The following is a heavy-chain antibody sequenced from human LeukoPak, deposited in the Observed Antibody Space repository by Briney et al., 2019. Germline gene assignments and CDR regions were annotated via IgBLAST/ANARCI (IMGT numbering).Heavy chain of an antibody. CDR2: IIPIFGTA. CDR3: ASLPPEISGVAAFDY. D-gene: IGHD3-3*01. J-gene: IGHJ4*02. Sequence: SVKVSCKASGGTFSSYAISWVRQAPGQGLEWMGGIIPIFGTANYAQKFQGRVTITADESTSTAYMELSSLRSEDTAVYYCASLPPEISGVAAFDYWGQGTLVTVSS. CDR1: GGTFSSYA. V-gene: IGHV1-69*13.